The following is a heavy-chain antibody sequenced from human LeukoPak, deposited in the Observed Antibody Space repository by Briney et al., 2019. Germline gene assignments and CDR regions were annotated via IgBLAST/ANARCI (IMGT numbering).Heavy chain of an antibody. CDR1: GGSISSSSYY. Sequence: SETLSLTCIVSGGSISSSSYYWSWIRQPPGKGLEWIGSINYSGNTYYNPSLKSRVIMSVDTSKNQFTLKLSSVTAADTAVYYCARRGVGAAGYFDNWGQGTLVTVSS. CDR2: INYSGNT. V-gene: IGHV4-39*01. J-gene: IGHJ4*02. CDR3: ARRGVGAAGYFDN. D-gene: IGHD1-26*01.